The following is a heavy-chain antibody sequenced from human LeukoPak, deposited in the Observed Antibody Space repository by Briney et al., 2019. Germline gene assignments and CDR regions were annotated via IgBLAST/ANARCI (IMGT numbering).Heavy chain of an antibody. CDR3: ASGTTVTNFAY. CDR1: GGSISSGGYY. J-gene: IGHJ4*02. CDR2: IYHSGST. D-gene: IGHD4-17*01. V-gene: IGHV4-30-2*01. Sequence: PSETLPLTCTVSGGSISSGGYYWSWIRQPPGKGLEWIGYIYHSGSTYYNPSLKSRVTISIDMSKNQFLLKLTSVTAADTAVYYCASGTTVTNFAYWGQGTLVTVSS.